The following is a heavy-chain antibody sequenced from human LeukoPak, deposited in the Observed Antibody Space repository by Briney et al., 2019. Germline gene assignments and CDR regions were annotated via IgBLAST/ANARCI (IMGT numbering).Heavy chain of an antibody. CDR3: ARGRGTTVVTPSWFDP. J-gene: IGHJ5*02. D-gene: IGHD4-23*01. Sequence: ASVKVSCKASGYTFTSYDINWVRQATGQGLEWMGWMNPNSGNTGYAQKFQGRVTTTRNTSISTAYMELSSLRSEDTAVYYCARGRGTTVVTPSWFDPWGQGTLVTVSS. CDR2: MNPNSGNT. V-gene: IGHV1-8*03. CDR1: GYTFTSYD.